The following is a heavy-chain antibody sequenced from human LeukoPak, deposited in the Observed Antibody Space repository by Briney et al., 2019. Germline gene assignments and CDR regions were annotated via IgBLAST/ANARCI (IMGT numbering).Heavy chain of an antibody. Sequence: GGSLRLSCAASGFTFSSYSMNWVRQAPGKGLEWVSSISSSSSCIYYADSVKGRFTISRDNAKNSLYLQMNSLRAEDTAVYYCARTYGSGSYFGHGMDVWGPGTTVTVSS. CDR2: ISSSSSCI. V-gene: IGHV3-21*01. D-gene: IGHD3-10*01. J-gene: IGHJ6*02. CDR3: ARTYGSGSYFGHGMDV. CDR1: GFTFSSYS.